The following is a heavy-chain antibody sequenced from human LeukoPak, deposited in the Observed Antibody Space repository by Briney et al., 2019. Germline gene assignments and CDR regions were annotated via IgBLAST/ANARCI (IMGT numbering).Heavy chain of an antibody. Sequence: GGSLRLSCAASGFTFSSYAMSWVRQAPGKGLEWVSAISGSGGSTYYADSVKGRFTISRDNSKNTLYLQMNSLRAEDTAVYYCAIYVWGSYRPGDIDYWGQGTLVTVSS. V-gene: IGHV3-23*01. D-gene: IGHD3-16*02. CDR2: ISGSGGST. CDR1: GFTFSSYA. J-gene: IGHJ4*02. CDR3: AIYVWGSYRPGDIDY.